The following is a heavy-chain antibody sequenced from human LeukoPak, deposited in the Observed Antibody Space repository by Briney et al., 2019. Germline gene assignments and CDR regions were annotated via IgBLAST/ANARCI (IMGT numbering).Heavy chain of an antibody. CDR1: GASISGYY. CDR2: ISYSGST. Sequence: SETLSLTCSVSGASISGYYWSWIRQPPGKGLEWIGYISYSGSTNYNPSLKSRVTISIDTSKSQFSLKLSSVTAADTAVYYCARHLDYYGSGSYEYWGQGTLVTVSS. V-gene: IGHV4-59*08. D-gene: IGHD3-10*01. J-gene: IGHJ4*02. CDR3: ARHLDYYGSGSYEY.